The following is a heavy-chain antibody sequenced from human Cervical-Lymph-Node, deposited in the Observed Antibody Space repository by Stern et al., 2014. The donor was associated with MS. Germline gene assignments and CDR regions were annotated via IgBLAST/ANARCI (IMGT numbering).Heavy chain of an antibody. Sequence: QLVQSGAEVKKPGASVRLSCKASGYNFTTYYMHWVRQAPGQGLEWMGIINPRGGRTSYAQKFLGRVIMTSDTSTSTVYMELSSLRSEDTAVYYCAIIEGWNGMDVWGQGTTVIASS. CDR1: GYNFTTYY. D-gene: IGHD1-26*01. V-gene: IGHV1-46*01. CDR3: AIIEGWNGMDV. CDR2: INPRGGRT. J-gene: IGHJ6*02.